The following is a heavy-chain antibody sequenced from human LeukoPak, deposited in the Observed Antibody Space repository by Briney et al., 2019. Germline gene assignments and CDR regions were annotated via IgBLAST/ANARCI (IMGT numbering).Heavy chain of an antibody. Sequence: GRSLRLSCAASGFTFSSYAMHWVRQAPGKGLEWVAVISYDGSNKYYADSVKGRFTISRDNSKNTLYLQMNSLRAEDTAVYYCARGIAVAGPGANWSDPWGQGTLVTVSS. CDR1: GFTFSSYA. V-gene: IGHV3-30*01. CDR3: ARGIAVAGPGANWSDP. J-gene: IGHJ5*02. D-gene: IGHD6-19*01. CDR2: ISYDGSNK.